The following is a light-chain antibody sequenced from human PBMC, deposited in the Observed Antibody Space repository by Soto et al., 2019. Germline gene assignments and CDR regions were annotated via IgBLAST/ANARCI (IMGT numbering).Light chain of an antibody. CDR2: GAS. Sequence: EIGMTQSPATLSLSPGERATLSCRASQSVSSNLAWYQQKPGQSPRLLIYGASTRATGIPARFSGSGSGTEFTLTISSLQSEDFAVYYCQQYNNWPLTFGGGTKVDIK. CDR3: QQYNNWPLT. V-gene: IGKV3-15*01. CDR1: QSVSSN. J-gene: IGKJ4*01.